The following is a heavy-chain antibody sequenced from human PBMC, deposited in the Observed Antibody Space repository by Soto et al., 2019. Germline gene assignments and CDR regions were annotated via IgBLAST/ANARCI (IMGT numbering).Heavy chain of an antibody. V-gene: IGHV5-10-1*01. Sequence: GESLRISCKASGYNFTAFWIHWVRQMPGKGLEWLGTIDPSDSYTNYSPSFEGHVTISTDNSITTAYPQWSSLRASDTALYFCARVHKNWFDSWAQGTMVTVSS. CDR2: IDPSDSYT. J-gene: IGHJ5*01. CDR1: GYNFTAFW. CDR3: ARVHKNWFDS.